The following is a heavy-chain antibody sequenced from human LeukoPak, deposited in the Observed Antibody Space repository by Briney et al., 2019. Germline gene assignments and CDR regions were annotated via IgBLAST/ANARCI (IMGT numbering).Heavy chain of an antibody. CDR1: GFTFSSYA. CDR3: AKLPYYDFWSGYSPRAYFDY. J-gene: IGHJ4*02. CDR2: ISGSGGST. Sequence: GGSLRLSCAASGFTFSSYAMSWVRQAPGKGLEWVSAISGSGGSTYYADSVKGRFTISRDNSKNTLYLQMNSLRAEDTAVYYCAKLPYYDFWSGYSPRAYFDYWGQGTLVTVSS. V-gene: IGHV3-23*01. D-gene: IGHD3-3*01.